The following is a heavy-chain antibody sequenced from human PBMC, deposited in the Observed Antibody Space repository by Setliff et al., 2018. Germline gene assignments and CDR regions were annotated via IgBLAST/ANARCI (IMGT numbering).Heavy chain of an antibody. Sequence: ASVKVSCKASGYSFSDFYIHWVRQVPGRGPEWMGSINPKSGVTRYVQKFQGRVTITRDTSISTAYMELSSLRSDDTAVYYCARDGISWFDPWGQGTLVTVSS. CDR1: GYSFSDFY. CDR2: INPKSGVT. V-gene: IGHV1-2*02. D-gene: IGHD2-2*01. CDR3: ARDGISWFDP. J-gene: IGHJ5*02.